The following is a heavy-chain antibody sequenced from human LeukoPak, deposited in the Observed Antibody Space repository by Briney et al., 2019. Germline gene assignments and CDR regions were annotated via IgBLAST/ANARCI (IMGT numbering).Heavy chain of an antibody. D-gene: IGHD2-2*01. V-gene: IGHV1-3*01. Sequence: ASVKVSCKASGYTFTSYAMHWVRQAPGQRLEWMGWINAGNGNTKYPQKFQGRVTITRDTSASTAYMELSSLRSEDTAVYYCARGIVVVPAAMYYWGQGTLVTVSS. CDR2: INAGNGNT. CDR3: ARGIVVVPAAMYY. CDR1: GYTFTSYA. J-gene: IGHJ4*02.